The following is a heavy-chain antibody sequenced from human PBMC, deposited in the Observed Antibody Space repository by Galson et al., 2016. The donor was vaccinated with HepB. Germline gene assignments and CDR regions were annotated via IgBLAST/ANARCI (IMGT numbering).Heavy chain of an antibody. Sequence: SVKVSCKASGYAFTSYATQWVRRAPGRGLEWMGWINNDSGYTKYSQKFQGGVTITRDTSSRTAYLELSRLTSEDTAVYYCVKGPFEGGDVYWGQGTLVTVSS. CDR1: GYAFTSYA. D-gene: IGHD2-21*02. CDR3: VKGPFEGGDVY. V-gene: IGHV1-3*04. J-gene: IGHJ4*02. CDR2: INNDSGYT.